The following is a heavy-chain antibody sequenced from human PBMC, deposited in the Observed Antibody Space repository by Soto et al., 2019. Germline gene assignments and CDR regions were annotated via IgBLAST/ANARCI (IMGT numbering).Heavy chain of an antibody. CDR3: ARPKGAAYSAFDV. V-gene: IGHV3-74*01. D-gene: IGHD2-21*01. CDR1: GFTVSNHW. Sequence: EVQLVESGGGLVQPGGSLTLSCAASGFTVSNHWMHWVRHAPEKGLESISRIKTDGTYTEYADSVKGRFTISRDNAKNMLYLQMDSLRPEDTAVHYCARPKGAAYSAFDVWGQGTVVTVSS. CDR2: IKTDGTYT. J-gene: IGHJ3*01.